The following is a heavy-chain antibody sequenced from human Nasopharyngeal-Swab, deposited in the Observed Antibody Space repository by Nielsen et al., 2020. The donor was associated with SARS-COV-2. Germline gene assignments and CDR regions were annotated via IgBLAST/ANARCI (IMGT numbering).Heavy chain of an antibody. CDR2: INPSGGST. CDR1: GYTFTSYY. J-gene: IGHJ4*02. CDR3: ARGHSRIIVVVPWRKGYFDY. D-gene: IGHD2-2*01. Sequence: ASVKVSCKASGYTFTSYYMHWVRQAPGQGLEWMGIINPSGGSTSYAQKFQGRVTMTRDTSTSIVYMELSSLRSEDTAVYYCARGHSRIIVVVPWRKGYFDYWGQGTLVTVSS. V-gene: IGHV1-46*01.